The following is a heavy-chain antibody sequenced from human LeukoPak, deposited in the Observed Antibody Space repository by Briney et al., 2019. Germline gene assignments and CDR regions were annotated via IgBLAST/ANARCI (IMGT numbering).Heavy chain of an antibody. V-gene: IGHV3-21*01. CDR3: ARDFRCSSTSCYRNYYYYYMDV. Sequence: KPGGSLRLSCAASGFTFSSYSMNWVRQAPGKGLEWVSSINSSSSYIYYADSVKGRFTISRDNAKNSLYLQMNSLRAEDTAVYYCARDFRCSSTSCYRNYYYYYMDVWGKGTAVTVSS. D-gene: IGHD2-2*02. CDR2: INSSSSYI. CDR1: GFTFSSYS. J-gene: IGHJ6*03.